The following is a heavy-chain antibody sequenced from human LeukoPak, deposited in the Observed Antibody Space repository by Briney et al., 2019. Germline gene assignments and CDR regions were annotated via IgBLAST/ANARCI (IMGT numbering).Heavy chain of an antibody. V-gene: IGHV1-2*02. CDR1: GYTFTGYY. J-gene: IGHJ4*02. Sequence: ASVKVSCKASGYTFTGYYMHWVRQAPGQGLEWMGWINPNRGGTNYAQKFQGRVTMTRDTSISPAYMELSRLRSDHTAVYYCARDDSSGYYEGLSDYWGQGTLVTVSS. D-gene: IGHD3-22*01. CDR3: ARDDSSGYYEGLSDY. CDR2: INPNRGGT.